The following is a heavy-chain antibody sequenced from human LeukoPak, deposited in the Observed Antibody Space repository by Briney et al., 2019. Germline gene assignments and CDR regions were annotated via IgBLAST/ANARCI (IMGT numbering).Heavy chain of an antibody. CDR3: ARSPERTTNRTNQRQYFQH. CDR2: IIPILGIA. J-gene: IGHJ1*01. CDR1: GGTFISYA. D-gene: IGHD1-7*01. Sequence: SVKVSCKASGGTFISYAISWVRQAPGQGLEWMGRIIPILGIANYAQKFQGRVTITADKSTSTAYMELSSLRSEDTAVYYCARSPERTTNRTNQRQYFQHWGQGTLVTVSS. V-gene: IGHV1-69*04.